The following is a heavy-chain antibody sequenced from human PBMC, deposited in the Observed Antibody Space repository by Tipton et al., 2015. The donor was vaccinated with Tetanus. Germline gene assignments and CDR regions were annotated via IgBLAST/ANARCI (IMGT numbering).Heavy chain of an antibody. V-gene: IGHV3-33*01. CDR1: GGTFTNYA. Sequence: QVQLVQSGAEMKKPGSSVKVSCKASGGTFTNYALSWVRQAPGKGLEWVAVIWYDGSNKYYADSVKGRFTISRDNSKNTLYLQMNSLRAEDTAVYYCARGTSRIVYYFDYWGQGTVVIVSS. J-gene: IGHJ4*02. D-gene: IGHD2-21*01. CDR3: ARGTSRIVYYFDY. CDR2: IWYDGSNK.